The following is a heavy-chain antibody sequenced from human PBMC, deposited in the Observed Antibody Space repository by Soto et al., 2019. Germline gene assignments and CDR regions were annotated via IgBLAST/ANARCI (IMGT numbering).Heavy chain of an antibody. Sequence: ASETLSLTCTVSGGSISSYYWSWIRQPPGKGLEWIGSIYYSGSTYYNPSLKSRVTISVDTSKNQFSLKLSSVTAADTAVYYCARHGWAAAYFDYWGQGTLVTVSS. J-gene: IGHJ4*02. CDR3: ARHGWAAAYFDY. CDR2: IYYSGST. CDR1: GGSISSYY. V-gene: IGHV4-59*08. D-gene: IGHD2-2*01.